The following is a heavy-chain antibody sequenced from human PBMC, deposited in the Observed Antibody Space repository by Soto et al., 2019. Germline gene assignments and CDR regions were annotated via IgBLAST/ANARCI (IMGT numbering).Heavy chain of an antibody. V-gene: IGHV3-30-3*01. J-gene: IGHJ4*02. Sequence: GGSLRLSCAASGFTFSSYAMHWVRQAPGKGLEWVAVISYDGSNKYYADSVKGRFTISRDNSKNTLYLQMNSLRAEDTAVYYCARGTSHCYNCYFDYWGQGTLVTVSS. CDR1: GFTFSSYA. CDR3: ARGTSHCYNCYFDY. CDR2: ISYDGSNK. D-gene: IGHD2-2*01.